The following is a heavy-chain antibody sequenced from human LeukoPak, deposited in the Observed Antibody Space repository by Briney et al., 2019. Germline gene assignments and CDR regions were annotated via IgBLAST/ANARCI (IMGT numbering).Heavy chain of an antibody. CDR1: GFTSSSSW. D-gene: IGHD1-26*01. CDR3: ARDPYSGTYYQYYYYYMDV. J-gene: IGHJ6*03. V-gene: IGHV3-74*01. Sequence: GGSLRLSCAASGFTSSSSWLHWVRHAPGKGLRWVSRMNSDGSSTDYADSVKGRFTISRDNAKNSLYLQMNSLRDEDTAIYYCARDPYSGTYYQYYYYYMDVWGKGTTVTVSS. CDR2: MNSDGSST.